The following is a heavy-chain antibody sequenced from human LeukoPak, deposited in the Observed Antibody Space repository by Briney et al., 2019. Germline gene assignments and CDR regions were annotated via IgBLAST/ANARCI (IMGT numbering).Heavy chain of an antibody. V-gene: IGHV4-59*08. J-gene: IGHJ5*02. CDR1: GGSISDYY. Sequence: SETLSLTCTVSGGSISDYYWSWIRQPPGKGLEWIAYISDSGSGSTKYNPSLKSRVTISMDTSENHVSLLLNSVTAADTAVYYCARSSSAYGDYVRFDPWGQGTLVTVSS. CDR2: ISDSGSGST. D-gene: IGHD4-17*01. CDR3: ARSSSAYGDYVRFDP.